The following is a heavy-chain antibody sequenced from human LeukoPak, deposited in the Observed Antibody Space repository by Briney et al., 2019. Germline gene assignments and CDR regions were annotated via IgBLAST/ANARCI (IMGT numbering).Heavy chain of an antibody. CDR3: ARGGGYYYGSGSYRYYYYMDV. CDR2: IYHSGST. Sequence: KSSQTLSLTCTVSGGSISSGGYYWSWIRQPPGKGLEWIGYIYHSGSTNYNPSLKSRVTISVDTSKNQFSLKLSSVTAADTAVYYCARGGGYYYGSGSYRYYYYMDVWGKGTTVTVSS. D-gene: IGHD3-10*01. V-gene: IGHV4-30-2*01. J-gene: IGHJ6*03. CDR1: GGSISSGGYY.